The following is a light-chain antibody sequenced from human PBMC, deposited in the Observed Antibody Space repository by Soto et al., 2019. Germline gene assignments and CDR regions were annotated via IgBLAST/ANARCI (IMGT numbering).Light chain of an antibody. V-gene: IGKV1-33*01. CDR2: DAS. CDR1: QSISSS. CDR3: QQYDNLRLT. J-gene: IGKJ4*01. Sequence: DIQMTQSPATLSASVGDRVTITCRASQSISSSLAWYQQKPGKAPKLLIYDASNLEIGVPSRFSGSKSGTDFTFTITSLQPEDIATYYYQQYDNLRLTFGGGTKVDIK.